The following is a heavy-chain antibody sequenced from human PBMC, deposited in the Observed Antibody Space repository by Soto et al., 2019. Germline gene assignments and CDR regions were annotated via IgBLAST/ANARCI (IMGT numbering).Heavy chain of an antibody. CDR1: GFTSSSYA. CDR2: ISYDGSNK. J-gene: IGHJ4*02. V-gene: IGHV3-30-3*01. Sequence: QVQLVESGGGVVQPGRSLRLSCAASGFTSSSYAMHWVRQAPGKGLEWVAVISYDGSNKYYADSVKGRFTISRDNSKNTLYLQMNSLRAEDTAVYYCPRDWFYYDSSGYLLGSYFDYWGQGTLVTVSS. D-gene: IGHD3-22*01. CDR3: PRDWFYYDSSGYLLGSYFDY.